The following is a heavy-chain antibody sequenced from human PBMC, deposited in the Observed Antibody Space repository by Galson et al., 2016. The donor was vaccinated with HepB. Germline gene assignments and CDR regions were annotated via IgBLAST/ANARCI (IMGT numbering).Heavy chain of an antibody. CDR1: GFPFSSYG. V-gene: IGHV3-30*18. CDR2: ISYVGTNI. CDR3: AKDPRRILGGTVVGDYYNYYMDV. J-gene: IGHJ6*03. D-gene: IGHD1-26*01. Sequence: SLRLSCAASSGFPFSSYGLHWVRQAPGKALEWVAVISYVGTNIFYVDSVKGRFTISRDNSKNTLYLQMNSLRREDTAVYYCAKDPRRILGGTVVGDYYNYYMDVWGKGTTVTVSS.